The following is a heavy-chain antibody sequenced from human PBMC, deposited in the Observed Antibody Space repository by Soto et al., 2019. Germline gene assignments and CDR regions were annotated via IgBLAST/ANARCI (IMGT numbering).Heavy chain of an antibody. Sequence: QVQLVESGGGAVQPGRSLRLSCAASGFTFSSYGMNWVRQAPGKGLEWVALIWYDGSTKYYVDSVKGRFSISRDNSKNTLYLQMNSLRTEDTAVYYCAREGTMVRGFDCWGQGTLVTVSS. CDR1: GFTFSSYG. J-gene: IGHJ4*02. CDR2: IWYDGSTK. CDR3: AREGTMVRGFDC. D-gene: IGHD3-10*01. V-gene: IGHV3-33*01.